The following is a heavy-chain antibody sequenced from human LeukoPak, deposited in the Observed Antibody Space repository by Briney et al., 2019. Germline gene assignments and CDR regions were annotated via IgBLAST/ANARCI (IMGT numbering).Heavy chain of an antibody. D-gene: IGHD3-10*01. Sequence: TGGSLRLSCAASGFTFSSYAMSWVRQAPGKGLEWVSAISGSGGSTYYADSVKGRFTISRDNSKNTLYLQMNSLRAEDTAVYYCARDLNYYGSGSYLDYWGQGTLVTVSS. V-gene: IGHV3-23*01. CDR3: ARDLNYYGSGSYLDY. CDR1: GFTFSSYA. CDR2: ISGSGGST. J-gene: IGHJ4*02.